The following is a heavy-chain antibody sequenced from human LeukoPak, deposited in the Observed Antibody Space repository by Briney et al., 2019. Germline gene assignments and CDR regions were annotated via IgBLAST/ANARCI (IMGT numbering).Heavy chain of an antibody. CDR2: IYSGGTT. V-gene: IGHV3-53*01. CDR1: GFTVSSNY. CDR3: ARGGYSSSWYHFDY. J-gene: IGHJ4*02. D-gene: IGHD6-13*01. Sequence: GGSLRLSRAVSGFTVSSNYMSWVRQAPGKGLEWVSVIYSGGTTNYADSVKGRFTISRDNSKNTLFLQMNSLRAEDTAVYYCARGGYSSSWYHFDYWGQGTLVTVSS.